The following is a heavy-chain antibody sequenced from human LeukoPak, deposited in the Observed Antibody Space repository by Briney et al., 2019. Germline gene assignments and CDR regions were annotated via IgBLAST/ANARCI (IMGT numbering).Heavy chain of an antibody. CDR1: GGSISSGDYY. CDR3: ARDWASSGSNQVDY. J-gene: IGHJ4*02. CDR2: IYYSGST. D-gene: IGHD3-22*01. Sequence: SETLSLTCTVSGGSISSGDYYWSWIRQPPGKGLEWIGYIYYSGSTYYNPSLKSRVTISIDTSKNQFSLKLSSVTAADTAVYYCARDWASSGSNQVDYWGQGTLVTVPS. V-gene: IGHV4-30-4*08.